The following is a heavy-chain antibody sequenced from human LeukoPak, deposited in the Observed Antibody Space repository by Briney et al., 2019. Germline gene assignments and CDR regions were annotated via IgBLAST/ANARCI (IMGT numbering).Heavy chain of an antibody. D-gene: IGHD2-2*01. CDR1: GFTFSSYW. V-gene: IGHV3-7*01. CDR3: AREARDLGYCSSTSCYGGPGFDY. CDR2: IKQDGSEK. Sequence: PGGSLRLSCADSGFTFSSYWMSWVRQAPGKGLEWVANIKQDGSEKYYVDSVKGRFTISRDNAKNSLYLQMNSLRAEDTAVYYCAREARDLGYCSSTSCYGGPGFDYWGQGTLVTVSS. J-gene: IGHJ4*02.